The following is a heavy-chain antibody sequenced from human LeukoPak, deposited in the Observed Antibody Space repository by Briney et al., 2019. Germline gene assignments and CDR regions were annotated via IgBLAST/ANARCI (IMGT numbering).Heavy chain of an antibody. V-gene: IGHV1-2*02. J-gene: IGHJ5*02. CDR1: GYTFTGYY. Sequence: ASVKVSCKAFGYTFTGYYMHGVRQAPGQGRAWMGWINPNSGGTNYAQKFQGRVTMTSDTAISTAYMEPSRLRSDDTAVYYCARALVPAAIGWFDPWGQGTLVTVSS. CDR2: INPNSGGT. CDR3: ARALVPAAIGWFDP. D-gene: IGHD2-2*01.